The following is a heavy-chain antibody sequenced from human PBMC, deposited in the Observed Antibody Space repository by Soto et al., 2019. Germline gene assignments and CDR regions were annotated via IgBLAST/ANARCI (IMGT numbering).Heavy chain of an antibody. D-gene: IGHD2-15*01. V-gene: IGHV3-23*01. J-gene: IGHJ3*02. CDR3: AKTDSHHVRWAFDI. CDR1: GFTFSSHA. Sequence: GGSLRLSCAASGFTFSSHAMTWVRQAPGKGLEWVSSISGSGGTTYYADSVKGRFTISRDNSKNTLFLQMNSLRAEDTAVYYLAKTDSHHVRWAFDIWAQGTMVTVSS. CDR2: ISGSGGTT.